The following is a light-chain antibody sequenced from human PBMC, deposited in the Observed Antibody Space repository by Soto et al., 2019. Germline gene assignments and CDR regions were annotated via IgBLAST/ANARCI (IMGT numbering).Light chain of an antibody. CDR2: DAS. V-gene: IGKV1-33*01. Sequence: DIQMTQSPSSLSASVGDRVTITCQASQDISNYLNWYQQKPGKAPKLLIYDASNLETGVPSRFSGSGSGTDFTFTISSLQPEDIETYYCQQYDNFRFTFGPGTKVDIK. CDR1: QDISNY. J-gene: IGKJ3*01. CDR3: QQYDNFRFT.